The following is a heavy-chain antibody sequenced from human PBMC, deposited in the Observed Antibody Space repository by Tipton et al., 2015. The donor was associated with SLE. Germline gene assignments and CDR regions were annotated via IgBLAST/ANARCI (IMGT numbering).Heavy chain of an antibody. D-gene: IGHD3-3*01. CDR1: GGSISSYY. V-gene: IGHV4-59*12. CDR3: ARAVSYYDFWGGYTD. Sequence: PGLVKPSETLSLTCTVSGGSISSYYWSWIRQPPGKGLEWIGYIYYSGSTNYNPSLKSRVAISLGTSTNQFSLRLSSVTAADTAVYYCARAVSYYDFWGGYTDWGQGTLVTVSS. CDR2: IYYSGST. J-gene: IGHJ4*02.